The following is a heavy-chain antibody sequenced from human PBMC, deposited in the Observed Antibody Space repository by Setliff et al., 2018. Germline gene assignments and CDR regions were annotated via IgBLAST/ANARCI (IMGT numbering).Heavy chain of an antibody. CDR2: TYYSGNT. CDR1: GASVSGNSYY. J-gene: IGHJ2*01. Sequence: LSLTCTVSGASVSGNSYYWGWIRQPPGKGLEWIASTYYSGNTYYNPSLKSRVTISIDTSKSQFSLKLSSMTAADTALYYCARNPDFLQYSFDLWGRGTLVTVSS. D-gene: IGHD5-12*01. CDR3: ARNPDFLQYSFDL. V-gene: IGHV4-39*07.